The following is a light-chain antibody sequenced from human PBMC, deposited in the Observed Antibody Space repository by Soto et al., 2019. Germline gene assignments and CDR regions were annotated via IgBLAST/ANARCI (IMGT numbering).Light chain of an antibody. J-gene: IGLJ2*01. CDR2: EVS. Sequence: QSALTQPASVSGSPGQSITISCTGTSSDVGGYNYVSWYQQYPGKAPKLMIYEVSNRPSGVSNRFSGSKSGNTASLTISGFQAEDEADYYCSSYASSNVVFGGGTQLTVL. V-gene: IGLV2-14*01. CDR3: SSYASSNVV. CDR1: SSDVGGYNY.